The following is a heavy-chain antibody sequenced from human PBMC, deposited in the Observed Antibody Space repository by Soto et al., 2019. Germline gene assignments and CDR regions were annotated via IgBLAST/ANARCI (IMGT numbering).Heavy chain of an antibody. Sequence: PGGSLRLSCAASRFTFSRYEMNWVRQAPGKGLEWVASISSSGTSIYYADSVKGRFSISRDNDKNSVYLAMNSLRVDDTAVYYCARDRGYNSGTYWGAFDCWGQGTLGTVPQ. V-gene: IGHV3-48*03. CDR1: RFTFSRYE. CDR3: ARDRGYNSGTYWGAFDC. J-gene: IGHJ4*02. D-gene: IGHD5-12*01. CDR2: ISSSGTSI.